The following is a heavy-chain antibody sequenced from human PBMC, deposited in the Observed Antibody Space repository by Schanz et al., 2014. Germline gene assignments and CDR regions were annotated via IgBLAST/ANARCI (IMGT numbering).Heavy chain of an antibody. V-gene: IGHV3-7*01. CDR3: ARDKGGLIPFDY. Sequence: EVQLVGSGGGLVQPGGSLRLSCAASRFTFSDYWMSWVRQAPGKGLEWVANMNQDGSVKNYVDSVKGRFTISRDNAKNSLYLQMNSLRAEDTAVYYCARDKGGLIPFDYWGQGTLVAVSS. J-gene: IGHJ4*02. CDR2: MNQDGSVK. D-gene: IGHD2-15*01. CDR1: RFTFSDYW.